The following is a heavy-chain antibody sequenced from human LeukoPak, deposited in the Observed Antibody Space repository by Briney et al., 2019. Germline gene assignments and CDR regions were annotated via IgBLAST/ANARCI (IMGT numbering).Heavy chain of an antibody. J-gene: IGHJ4*02. Sequence: SETLFLTCTVSGGSISSYYWSWIRQPPGKGLEWIGYIYYSGSTNYNPSLKSRVTISVDTSKNQFSLKLSSVTAADTAVYYCARGSFGDYPYWGQGTLVTVSS. V-gene: IGHV4-59*01. CDR2: IYYSGST. CDR1: GGSISSYY. CDR3: ARGSFGDYPY. D-gene: IGHD4-17*01.